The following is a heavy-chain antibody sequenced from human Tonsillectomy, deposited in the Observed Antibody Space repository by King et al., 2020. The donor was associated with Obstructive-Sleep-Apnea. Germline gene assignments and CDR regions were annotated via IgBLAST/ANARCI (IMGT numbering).Heavy chain of an antibody. V-gene: IGHV3-66*01. D-gene: IGHD4-17*01. J-gene: IGHJ4*02. Sequence: VQPVESGGGLVQPGGSLRLSCAASGFTVSSNYMSWVRQAPGKGLEWVSVIYSADSTYYADSVKGRFTISRDNSKNPLYLHMNSLRVEDTAVYYCARDYYGDYVVDYWGQGTLVTVSS. CDR1: GFTVSSNY. CDR2: IYSADST. CDR3: ARDYYGDYVVDY.